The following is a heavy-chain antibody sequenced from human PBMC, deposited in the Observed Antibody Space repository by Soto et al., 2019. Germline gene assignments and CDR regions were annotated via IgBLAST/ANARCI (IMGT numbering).Heavy chain of an antibody. CDR3: ARGLKLTTIPPYYYYYGMDV. Sequence: GGSLRLSCAASGFTFSSYDMHWVRQATGKGLEWVSAIGTAGDTYYPGSVKGRFTISRENAKNSLYLQMNSLRAEDTAVYYCARGLKLTTIPPYYYYYGMDVWGQGTTVTVSS. D-gene: IGHD4-17*01. V-gene: IGHV3-13*01. CDR2: IGTAGDT. J-gene: IGHJ6*02. CDR1: GFTFSSYD.